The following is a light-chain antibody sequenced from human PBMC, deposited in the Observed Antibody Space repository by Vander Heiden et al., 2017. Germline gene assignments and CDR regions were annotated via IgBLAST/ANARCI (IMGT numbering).Light chain of an antibody. J-gene: IGKJ1*01. CDR2: GAS. Sequence: DIVLTQSPCTLSLSPGERATLSCSASQSVSSSYLAWYQQKPGQAPRLLIYGASSRATGIPDRFSGSGSGTDFTLTISRLDPEDFAVYYCQQYGSSPRTFGQGTKVEIK. CDR3: QQYGSSPRT. CDR1: QSVSSSY. V-gene: IGKV3-20*01.